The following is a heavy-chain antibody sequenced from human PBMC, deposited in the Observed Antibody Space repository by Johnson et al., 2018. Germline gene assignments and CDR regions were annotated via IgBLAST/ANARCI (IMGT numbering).Heavy chain of an antibody. Sequence: VQLVESGGDLVKPGRSLRLSCKASGFTFCDYAMSWFRQAPGKGLEWVGFIRSKAYGGTTEYAASVKGRLTISRDDSKSIAYLQMNSLQTEDTAVYYCLGVDSRGWDGAFDSWGQGTMVTVSS. CDR3: LGVDSRGWDGAFDS. CDR2: IRSKAYGGTT. D-gene: IGHD6-19*01. V-gene: IGHV3-49*05. CDR1: GFTFCDYA. J-gene: IGHJ3*02.